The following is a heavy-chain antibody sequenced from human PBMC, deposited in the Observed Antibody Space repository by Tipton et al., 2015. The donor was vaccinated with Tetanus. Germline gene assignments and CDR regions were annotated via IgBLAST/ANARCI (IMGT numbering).Heavy chain of an antibody. Sequence: SLRLSCTASGFTFGDYAMSWFRQAPGKGLEWVGFIRSKAYGGTTEYAASVKGRFTISRDDSKSIAYLQMNSLKTEDTAVYYCTRDRDLRYSSSWPSFDYWGQGTLVTVSS. V-gene: IGHV3-49*03. CDR2: IRSKAYGGTT. D-gene: IGHD6-13*01. CDR3: TRDRDLRYSSSWPSFDY. J-gene: IGHJ4*02. CDR1: GFTFGDYA.